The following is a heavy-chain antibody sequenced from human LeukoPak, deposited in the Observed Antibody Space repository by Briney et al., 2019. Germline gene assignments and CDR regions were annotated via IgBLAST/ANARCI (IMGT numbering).Heavy chain of an antibody. J-gene: IGHJ5*02. D-gene: IGHD1/OR15-1a*01. CDR1: GGSVSRAGYY. CDR3: ARLGEEWEQRSTLDA. CDR2: IYFGETT. V-gene: IGHV4-30-2*01. Sequence: HPSETLSLTCTVSGGSVSRAGYYWSWIRQPPGKGLEWIGYIYFGETTAYSPSLKSRVSISVDRSKNQFSLNLTSVTAADTAVCYCARLGEEWEQRSTLDAWGQGTLVTVSS.